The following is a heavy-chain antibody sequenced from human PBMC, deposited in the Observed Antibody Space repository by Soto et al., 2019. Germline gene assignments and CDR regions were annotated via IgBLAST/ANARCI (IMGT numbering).Heavy chain of an antibody. CDR1: GFTFSGFD. J-gene: IGHJ4*02. CDR2: IGTADDT. CDR3: AKVQEVGAHFFES. Sequence: HPGGSLRLSCEGSGFTFSGFDMHWVRQATGKGLEWVSSIGTADDTYYAVSVKGRFLISRDNAKNSVSLQMNNLRAGDTAVYFCAKVQEVGAHFFESWGQGTQVTVSS. D-gene: IGHD2-15*01. V-gene: IGHV3-13*01.